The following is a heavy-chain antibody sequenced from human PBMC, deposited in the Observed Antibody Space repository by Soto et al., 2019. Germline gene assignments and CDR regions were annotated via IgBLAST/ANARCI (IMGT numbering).Heavy chain of an antibody. CDR1: GYTFTSYG. Sequence: ASVKVSCKASGYTFTSYGISWVRQAPGQGLEWMGWISAYNGNTNYAQKLQGRVTITTDTSTSTAYMELRSLRSDDTAVYYCARDSGLRGYSYGFDYWGQGTLVTVSS. J-gene: IGHJ4*02. D-gene: IGHD5-18*01. CDR3: ARDSGLRGYSYGFDY. V-gene: IGHV1-18*01. CDR2: ISAYNGNT.